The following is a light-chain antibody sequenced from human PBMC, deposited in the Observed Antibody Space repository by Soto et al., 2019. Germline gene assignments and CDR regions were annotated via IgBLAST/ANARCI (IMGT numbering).Light chain of an antibody. J-gene: IGKJ1*01. CDR1: QSVSNNS. CDR2: GAY. CDR3: KQYGSSGT. V-gene: IGKV3-20*01. Sequence: EMVFTQSPCTLSRSPGERATLSCRASQSVSNNSLAWYQQKPGQAPRLLISGAYKRATGIPDSFSGSGSGTALTLTIRRMEPEDFAVYYCKQYGSSGTFGKGTKVDIK.